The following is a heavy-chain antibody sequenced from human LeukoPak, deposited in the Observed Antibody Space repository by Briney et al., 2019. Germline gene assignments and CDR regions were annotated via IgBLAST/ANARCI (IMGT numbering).Heavy chain of an antibody. Sequence: GGSLRLSCAASGFTVSSNYMSWVRQAPGKGLEWVSVIYSGGSTYYADSVKGRFTISRDNSKNTLYLQMNSLRAEDTAVYYCARFKRDPSGDAFDIWGQGTMVTVSS. CDR1: GFTVSSNY. CDR3: ARFKRDPSGDAFDI. J-gene: IGHJ3*02. V-gene: IGHV3-53*01. CDR2: IYSGGST. D-gene: IGHD3-10*01.